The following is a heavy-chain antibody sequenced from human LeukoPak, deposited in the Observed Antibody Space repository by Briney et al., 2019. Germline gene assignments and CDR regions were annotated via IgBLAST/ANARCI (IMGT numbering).Heavy chain of an antibody. J-gene: IGHJ4*02. V-gene: IGHV5-51*01. CDR3: ARQRYCSTTSCSFYFDY. Sequence: GESLKISCKISGYSFTSYWIGWVRQMPGKGLEWMGIVYPGDSDARYSPSFQGQVTISADKSISTAYLQWSSLKASDTAMYYCARQRYCSTTSCSFYFDYWGQGTLVTVSS. CDR2: VYPGDSDA. CDR1: GYSFTSYW. D-gene: IGHD2-2*01.